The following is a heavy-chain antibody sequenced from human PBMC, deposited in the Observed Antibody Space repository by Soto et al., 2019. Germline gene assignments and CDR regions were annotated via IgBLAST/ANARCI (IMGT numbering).Heavy chain of an antibody. CDR1: KFTITSYW. D-gene: IGHD5-18*01. V-gene: IGHV3-74*01. Sequence: EVQLVESGGGLVQPGGSVRLSCAASKFTITSYWMHWVRQGPGTGRVWVSRIKSVGSSISYADAVKGRFTMSRDNAKNTLYLQMNRLRVEDTAVYYCAREVSHGYVLRGMDVWGQGTTVTVFS. CDR3: AREVSHGYVLRGMDV. J-gene: IGHJ6*02. CDR2: IKSVGSSI.